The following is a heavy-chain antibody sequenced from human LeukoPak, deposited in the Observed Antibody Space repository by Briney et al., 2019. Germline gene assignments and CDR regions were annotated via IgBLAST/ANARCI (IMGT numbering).Heavy chain of an antibody. Sequence: PSETLSLTCTVSGGSVSSYYWSWIRQPPGKGLEWIGYVYHSGSTNYNPALKSRVTISLDTSENQFSLKLSSVTAADTAVYYCAREANSPTARYRYFDLWGRGTLVTVSS. CDR2: VYHSGST. CDR1: GGSVSSYY. J-gene: IGHJ2*01. V-gene: IGHV4-59*02. D-gene: IGHD4-23*01. CDR3: AREANSPTARYRYFDL.